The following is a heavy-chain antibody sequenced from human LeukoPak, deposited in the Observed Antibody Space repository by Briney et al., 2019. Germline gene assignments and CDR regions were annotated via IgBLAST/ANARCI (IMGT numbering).Heavy chain of an antibody. CDR1: GFTFSSYE. Sequence: PGGSRRLSCATSGFTFSSYEMNWVRQAPGKGLEWVSYISATGNTIYYADSVKGRFTISRDNAKNSLYLQMNSLRAEDTAVYYCARDSSGNFIPDYFDYWGQGTLVTVSS. D-gene: IGHD3-10*01. J-gene: IGHJ4*02. V-gene: IGHV3-48*03. CDR3: ARDSSGNFIPDYFDY. CDR2: ISATGNTI.